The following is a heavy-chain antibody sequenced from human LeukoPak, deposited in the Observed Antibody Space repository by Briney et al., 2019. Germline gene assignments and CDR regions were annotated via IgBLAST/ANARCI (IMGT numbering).Heavy chain of an antibody. D-gene: IGHD5-12*01. CDR2: ISSSSSTI. CDR3: ARVGGYVDIVATITLHDAFDI. J-gene: IGHJ3*02. Sequence: PGGSLRLSCAASGFTFSSYSMNWVRQAPGKGLEWVSYISSSSSTIYCANSVKGRFTISRDNAKNSLYLQMNSLRAEDTAVYYCARVGGYVDIVATITLHDAFDIWGQGTMVTVSS. V-gene: IGHV3-48*01. CDR1: GFTFSSYS.